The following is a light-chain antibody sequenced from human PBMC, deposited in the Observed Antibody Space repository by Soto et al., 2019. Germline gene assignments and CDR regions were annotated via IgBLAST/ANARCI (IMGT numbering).Light chain of an antibody. Sequence: QSVLTQSPPASGTPGQRVTISCSGSSSNIGSNTVNWYQQLPGTAPKLLIYTNNQRPSGVPDRFSGSKSGTSASLAISGLQSEDEADYYCAAWDDSLDGRVFGTGTKVTVL. V-gene: IGLV1-44*01. J-gene: IGLJ1*01. CDR3: AAWDDSLDGRV. CDR2: TNN. CDR1: SSNIGSNT.